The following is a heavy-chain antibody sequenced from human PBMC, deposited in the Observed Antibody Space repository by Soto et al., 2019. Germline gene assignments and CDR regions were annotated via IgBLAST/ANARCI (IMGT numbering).Heavy chain of an antibody. D-gene: IGHD6-19*01. V-gene: IGHV1-69*13. CDR3: ATEVEVAGTFFDY. CDR1: GGTFSSYA. CDR2: IIPIFGTA. Sequence: ASVKVSCKASGGTFSSYAISWVRQAPGQGLEWMGGIIPIFGTANYAQKFQGRVTITADESTSTAYMELSSLRSEDTAVYYCATEVEVAGTFFDYWGQGTLVTVSS. J-gene: IGHJ4*02.